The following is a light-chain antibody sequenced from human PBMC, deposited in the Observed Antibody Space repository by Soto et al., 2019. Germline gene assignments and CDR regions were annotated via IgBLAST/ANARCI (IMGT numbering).Light chain of an antibody. J-gene: IGLJ2*01. CDR3: SSYTSSSTVV. Sequence: QSALTQPASISGSPGQSSTISCTGTSSDVGGYNYVSWYQQHPSKAPKLMIYDVDNRPSGVSYRFSGSKSGKTASLTISGLQAEDEADYYCSSYTSSSTVVFGGGTKLTVL. V-gene: IGLV2-14*01. CDR1: SSDVGGYNY. CDR2: DVD.